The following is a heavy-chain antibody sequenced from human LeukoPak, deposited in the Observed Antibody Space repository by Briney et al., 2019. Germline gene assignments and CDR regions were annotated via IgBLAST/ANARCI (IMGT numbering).Heavy chain of an antibody. V-gene: IGHV4-59*01. Sequence: SETLSLTCTVSGGSISSYYWSWTRQPPGKGLEWIGYIYYSGSTNYNPSFKSRVTISVDTSKNQFSLKLSSVTAADTAVYYCARATGGKPYYFDYWGQGTLVTVSS. CDR2: IYYSGST. CDR1: GGSISSYY. CDR3: ARATGGKPYYFDY. J-gene: IGHJ4*02. D-gene: IGHD4-23*01.